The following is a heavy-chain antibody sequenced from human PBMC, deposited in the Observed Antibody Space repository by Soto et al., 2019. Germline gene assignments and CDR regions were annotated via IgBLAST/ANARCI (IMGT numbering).Heavy chain of an antibody. CDR3: ARVDLVDATTLDY. J-gene: IGHJ4*02. D-gene: IGHD5-18*01. V-gene: IGHV4-38-2*01. Sequence: SETLSLTCAVSGYSISSGFYWSWIRQPPGKGLEWIGTIYYSGSTFYKPSLNSRVTISVDTSKNQFSLKLYSVTAADSAVYFCARVDLVDATTLDYWGQGTLVTVSS. CDR1: GYSISSGFY. CDR2: IYYSGST.